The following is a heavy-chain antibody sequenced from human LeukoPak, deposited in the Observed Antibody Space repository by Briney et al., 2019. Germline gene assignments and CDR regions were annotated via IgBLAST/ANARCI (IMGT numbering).Heavy chain of an antibody. D-gene: IGHD3-22*01. V-gene: IGHV4-34*01. CDR2: INHSGST. CDR3: ARGLDDSSGYYYYYYGMDV. CDR1: GGSFSGYY. J-gene: IGHJ6*02. Sequence: PSETLSLTCAVYGGSFSGYYWTWIRQPPGKGLEWIGEINHSGSTNYNPSLKSRVTISVDTSKNQFSLKLSSVTAADTAVYYCARGLDDSSGYYYYYYGMDVWGQGTTVTVSS.